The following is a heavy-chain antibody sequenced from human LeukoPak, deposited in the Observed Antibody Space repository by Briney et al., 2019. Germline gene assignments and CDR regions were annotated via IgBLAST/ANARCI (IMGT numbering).Heavy chain of an antibody. D-gene: IGHD6-19*01. CDR3: ARLGSGWTDGRDY. CDR2: INHSGST. V-gene: IGHV4-34*01. CDR1: GGSFSGYY. J-gene: IGHJ4*02. Sequence: SETLSLTCAVHGGSFSGYYWSWIRQPPGKGLEWIGEINHSGSTNYNPSLKSRVTISVDTSKNQFSLKLSSVTAADTAVYYCARLGSGWTDGRDYWGQGTLVTVSS.